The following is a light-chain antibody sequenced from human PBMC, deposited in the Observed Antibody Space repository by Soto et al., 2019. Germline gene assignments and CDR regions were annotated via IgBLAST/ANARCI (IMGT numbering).Light chain of an antibody. V-gene: IGKV3-11*01. CDR3: QQRSKWPWT. CDR1: QSVSSY. J-gene: IGKJ1*01. Sequence: EIVLTQSPATLSLSPLERATLSCRASQSVSSYLAWYQQKPGQAPRLLIYDASNRATGIPARFSGSGSGTDFTLTISSLEPEDFAVYYCQQRSKWPWTFGQGTKVDIK. CDR2: DAS.